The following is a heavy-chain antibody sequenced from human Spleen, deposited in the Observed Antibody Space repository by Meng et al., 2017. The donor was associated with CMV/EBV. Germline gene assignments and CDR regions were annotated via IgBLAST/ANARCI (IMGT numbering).Heavy chain of an antibody. Sequence: GESLKISCAASGFTFDDYAMHWVRQAPGKGLEWVSGINWNGDSTDYADSVKGRFTISRDNAKNSLYLQMNSLRAEDTALYQCARGYDFWSGGSYYYYGMDVWGQGTTVTVSS. J-gene: IGHJ6*02. CDR1: GFTFDDYA. D-gene: IGHD3-3*01. CDR2: INWNGDST. V-gene: IGHV3-20*01. CDR3: ARGYDFWSGGSYYYYGMDV.